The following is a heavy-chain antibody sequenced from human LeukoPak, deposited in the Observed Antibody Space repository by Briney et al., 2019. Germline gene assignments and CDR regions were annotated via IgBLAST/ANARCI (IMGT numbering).Heavy chain of an antibody. D-gene: IGHD3-22*01. CDR2: INHSGST. Sequence: GSLRLSCAASGFTFSNYAMSWIRQPPGKGLEWIGEINHSGSTNYNPSLKSRVTISVDTSKNQFSLKLSSVTAADTAVYYCASPSPDSSGYYNYWGQGTLVTVSS. CDR1: GFTFSNYA. J-gene: IGHJ4*02. V-gene: IGHV4-34*01. CDR3: ASPSPDSSGYYNY.